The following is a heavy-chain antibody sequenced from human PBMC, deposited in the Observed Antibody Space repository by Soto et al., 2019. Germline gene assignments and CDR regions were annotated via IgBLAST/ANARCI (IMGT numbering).Heavy chain of an antibody. J-gene: IGHJ5*01. CDR3: SRGRPTPVVPSDGRGGANGFDC. V-gene: IGHV1-8*01. CDR2: MSPDSGTT. CDR1: GDRFPPYP. D-gene: IGHD3-10*02. Sequence: ATVNVSCRPSGDRFPPYPIPWERQAAGQGLEWMGWMSPDSGTTGYAQKFQGRVTMTRDTSITTASLELTSLKSEDTAVYYCSRGRPTPVVPSDGRGGANGFDCSGNGTRVAV.